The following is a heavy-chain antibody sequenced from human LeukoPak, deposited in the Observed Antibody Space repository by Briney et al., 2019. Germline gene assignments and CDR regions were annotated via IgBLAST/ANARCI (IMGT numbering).Heavy chain of an antibody. J-gene: IGHJ4*02. CDR2: IYYSGTT. CDR1: GGSMSNYY. V-gene: IGHV4-59*08. CDR3: ARLTANYFGDERVYYFDY. Sequence: SETLSLTCTVSGGSMSNYYWSWIRQPPGKRLEWIGSIYYSGTTNFNPSLKSRVTISIDTSKNQFSLKLNSVTAADTAVFYRARLTANYFGDERVYYFDYWGQGTLVTVSS. D-gene: IGHD3-10*01.